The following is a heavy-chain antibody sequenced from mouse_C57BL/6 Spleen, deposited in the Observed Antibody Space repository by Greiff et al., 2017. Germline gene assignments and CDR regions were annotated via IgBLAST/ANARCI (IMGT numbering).Heavy chain of an antibody. J-gene: IGHJ1*03. Sequence: EVQRVESGGGLVKPGGSLKLSCAASGFTFSDYGMHWVRQAPEKGLEWVAYISSGSSTIYYADTVKGRFTISRDNAKNTLFLQMTSLRSEDTAMYYCARGYYGSIFYWYFDVWGTGTTVTVSS. CDR3: ARGYYGSIFYWYFDV. V-gene: IGHV5-17*01. CDR2: ISSGSSTI. CDR1: GFTFSDYG. D-gene: IGHD1-1*01.